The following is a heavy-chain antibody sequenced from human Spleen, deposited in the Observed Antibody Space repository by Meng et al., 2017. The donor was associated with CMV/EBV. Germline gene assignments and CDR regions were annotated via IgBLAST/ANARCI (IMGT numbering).Heavy chain of an antibody. CDR3: AKDQSITGTPHYFDY. CDR1: GFTFSSYG. V-gene: IGHV3-30*02. Sequence: GESLKISCAASGFTFSSYGMHWVRQAPGKGLEWVAFIRYDGSNKYYADSVKGRFTISRDNSKNTLYLQMNSLRAEDTAVYYCAKDQSITGTPHYFDYWGQGTLVTVSS. CDR2: IRYDGSNK. J-gene: IGHJ4*02. D-gene: IGHD1-20*01.